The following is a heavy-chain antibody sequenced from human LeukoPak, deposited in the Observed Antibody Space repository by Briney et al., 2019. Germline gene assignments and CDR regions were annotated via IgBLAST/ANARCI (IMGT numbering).Heavy chain of an antibody. CDR2: IRGNGATT. Sequence: GGSLRLSCAASGITFSNYAMTWVRQAPGKGLEGVPEIRGNGATTDYADSVKGRFTISRDNSKNTLYLQMNSLRAEDTAVYYCAKAYHDSGCLIDYWGQGTLVTVSS. CDR3: AKAYHDSGCLIDY. J-gene: IGHJ4*02. V-gene: IGHV3-23*01. CDR1: GITFSNYA. D-gene: IGHD6-19*01.